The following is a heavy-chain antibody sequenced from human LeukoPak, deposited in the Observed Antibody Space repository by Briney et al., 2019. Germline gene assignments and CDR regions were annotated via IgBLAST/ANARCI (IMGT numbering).Heavy chain of an antibody. D-gene: IGHD1-26*01. CDR1: GYTFTGYY. CDR2: INPSSGGT. V-gene: IGHV1-2*02. CDR3: ASSYRANWFDP. Sequence: ASVKVSCKASGYTFTGYYMHWVRQAPGQGLEWMGWINPSSGGTNYPQKFQGRVTMTRDTSISTAYMELSRLRSDDTAVYYCASSYRANWFDPWGQGTLVTVSS. J-gene: IGHJ5*02.